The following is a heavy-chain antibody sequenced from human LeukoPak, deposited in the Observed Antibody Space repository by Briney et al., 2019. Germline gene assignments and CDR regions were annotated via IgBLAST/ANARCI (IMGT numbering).Heavy chain of an antibody. V-gene: IGHV4-34*01. CDR3: ARCNKNPTAGYYYMDV. Sequence: SETLSPTCAVYGGSFSGYYWSWIRQPPGKGLEWIGEINHSGSTNYNPSLKSRVTISVDTSKNQFSLKLSSVTAADTAVYYCARCNKNPTAGYYYMDVWGKGTTVTVSS. CDR1: GGSFSGYY. CDR2: INHSGST. J-gene: IGHJ6*03. D-gene: IGHD1/OR15-1a*01.